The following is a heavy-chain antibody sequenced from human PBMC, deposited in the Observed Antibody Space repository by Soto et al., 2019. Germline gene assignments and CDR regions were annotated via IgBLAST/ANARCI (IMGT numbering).Heavy chain of an antibody. CDR3: VRERSSVWFDP. CDR2: IYYSGST. J-gene: IGHJ5*02. Sequence: PSETLSLTCTVSGGSISGGDYYWTWIRQPPGKGLEWIGYIYYSGSTYYNPSLKSRVTISVDTSKNQFSLKLSSVTAADTAVYYCVRERSSVWFDPWGQGTLVTVSS. V-gene: IGHV4-30-4*01. D-gene: IGHD6-6*01. CDR1: GGSISGGDYY.